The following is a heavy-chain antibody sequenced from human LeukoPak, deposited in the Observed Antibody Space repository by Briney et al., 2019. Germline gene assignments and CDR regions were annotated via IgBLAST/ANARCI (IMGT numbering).Heavy chain of an antibody. CDR2: IYYSGST. CDR1: GYSISSGYY. V-gene: IGHV4-38-2*02. D-gene: IGHD6-19*01. Sequence: PSETLSLTCTVSGYSISSGYYWGWIRQPPGKGLEWIGSIYYSGSTYYNPSLKSRVTISVDTSKNQFSLKLSSVTAADTAVYYCARQGSGWAPYYFDYWGQGTLVTVSS. CDR3: ARQGSGWAPYYFDY. J-gene: IGHJ4*02.